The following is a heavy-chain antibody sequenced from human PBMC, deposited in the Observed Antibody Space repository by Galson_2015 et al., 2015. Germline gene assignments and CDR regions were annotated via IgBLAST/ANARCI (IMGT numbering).Heavy chain of an antibody. J-gene: IGHJ6*02. D-gene: IGHD3-10*01. CDR2: IYSGGST. V-gene: IGHV3-53*01. Sequence: SLRLSCAASGFTVSSNYMSWVRQAPGKGLEWVSVIYSGGSTYYADSVKGRFTISRDNSKNTLYLQMNSLRAEDTAVYYCARDLSYYGSGSYNLPGYCYGMDVWGQGTTVTVSS. CDR1: GFTVSSNY. CDR3: ARDLSYYGSGSYNLPGYCYGMDV.